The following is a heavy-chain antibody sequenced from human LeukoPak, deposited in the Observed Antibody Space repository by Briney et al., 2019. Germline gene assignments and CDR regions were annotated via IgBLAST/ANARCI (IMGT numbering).Heavy chain of an antibody. CDR1: GFSLSSYS. Sequence: GGSLRLSCAASGFSLSSYSMNWVRQAPGKGLEWISSISPSTSTIYYADSVKGRFTISRDNAENSLYLQMNSLRAEDAAVYHCARWLYSSGWAIDYWGQGTLVTVSS. J-gene: IGHJ4*02. V-gene: IGHV3-48*01. D-gene: IGHD6-19*01. CDR2: ISPSTSTI. CDR3: ARWLYSSGWAIDY.